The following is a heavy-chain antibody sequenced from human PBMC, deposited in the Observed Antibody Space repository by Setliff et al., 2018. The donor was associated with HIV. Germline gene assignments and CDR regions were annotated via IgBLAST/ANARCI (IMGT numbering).Heavy chain of an antibody. Sequence: ASVKVSCKASGYTLSTYALYWVRQAPGQRLEWMGWINSDNGNTKFSQKFQGRLTITADTTASTAYMVLSSLTSEDTAVYYYARGGAREYQLLYNYFDPWGQGTLVTVSS. CDR3: ARGGAREYQLLYNYFDP. CDR1: GYTLSTYA. D-gene: IGHD2-2*01. J-gene: IGHJ5*02. CDR2: INSDNGNT. V-gene: IGHV1-3*01.